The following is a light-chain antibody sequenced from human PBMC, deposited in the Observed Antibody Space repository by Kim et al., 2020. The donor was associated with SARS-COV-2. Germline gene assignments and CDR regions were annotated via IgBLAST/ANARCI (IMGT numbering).Light chain of an antibody. Sequence: EIVLTQSPGTLSLSPGERATLSCRASQSISSNYLAWYQQKPGQAPRLLIYNAFSRAPGIPDRFSGSGSGTDFTLTINRLEPEDFAVYSCQQYHSSPRTFGQGTKVDIK. CDR3: QQYHSSPRT. CDR2: NAF. J-gene: IGKJ1*01. V-gene: IGKV3-20*01. CDR1: QSISSNY.